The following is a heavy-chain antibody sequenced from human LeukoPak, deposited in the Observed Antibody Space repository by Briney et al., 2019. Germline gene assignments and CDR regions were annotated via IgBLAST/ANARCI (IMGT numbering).Heavy chain of an antibody. CDR1: GGSISSSNW. J-gene: IGHJ5*02. CDR2: IFHSGNT. CDR3: ARAISTGRNWFDP. D-gene: IGHD1-14*01. V-gene: IGHV4-4*02. Sequence: SETLSLTCAVSGGSISSSNWWSWVRQPPGKGLEWIGEIFHSGNTNYNPSLKSRVTITVDKSKNQFSLRLTSVTAADTAVYYCARAISTGRNWFDPWGQGTLVTVSS.